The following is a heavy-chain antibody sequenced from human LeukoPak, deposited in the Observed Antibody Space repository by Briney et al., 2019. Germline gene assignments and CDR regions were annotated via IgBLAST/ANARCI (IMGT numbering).Heavy chain of an antibody. CDR3: ASDIDCVGGTCYSYNWFDP. Sequence: SQTLSLTCTVSGGSLTSGSHYWSWIRQPAGKGLEWIGNIDISGSTKYNPSLKSRVTIYIDMTKNQFSLELTSVTAADTAVYYCASDIDCVGGTCYSYNWFDPWGQGTLVTVSS. CDR1: GGSLTSGSHY. CDR2: IDISGST. V-gene: IGHV4-61*09. D-gene: IGHD2-21*01. J-gene: IGHJ5*02.